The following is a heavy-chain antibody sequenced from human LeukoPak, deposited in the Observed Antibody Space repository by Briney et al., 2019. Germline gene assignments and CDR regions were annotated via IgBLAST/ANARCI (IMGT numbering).Heavy chain of an antibody. CDR1: GYTFTTDG. CDR2: ISSYNGKT. J-gene: IGHJ4*02. CDR3: ARDRGRGIATSDYYFDY. V-gene: IGHV1-18*01. D-gene: IGHD6-13*01. Sequence: ASVKVSCKASGYTFTTDGISWVRQASGQGLEWMGWISSYNGKTIYAQRLQGRVTMTTDTSTSTAYMDLRSLRSDDTAVYYCARDRGRGIATSDYYFDYWGQGTLVTVSS.